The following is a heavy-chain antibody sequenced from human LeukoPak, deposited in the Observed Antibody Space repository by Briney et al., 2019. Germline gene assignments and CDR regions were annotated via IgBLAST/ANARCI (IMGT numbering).Heavy chain of an antibody. V-gene: IGHV3-74*01. CDR1: GFTLSGYV. D-gene: IGHD2-21*01. Sequence: GGSLRLSCAASGFTLSGYVMHWVRQAPGEGLVWVSRMNSACTVTSYADSVRGRFTISRDNAKNTLYLQLSSLRAEDTAVYYCARYVVASACFDSWGQGTPVTVSS. CDR3: ARYVVASACFDS. J-gene: IGHJ4*02. CDR2: MNSACTVT.